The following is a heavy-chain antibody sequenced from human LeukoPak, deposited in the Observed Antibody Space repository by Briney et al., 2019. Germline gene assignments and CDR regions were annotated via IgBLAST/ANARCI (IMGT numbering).Heavy chain of an antibody. CDR3: ARGSYCSSGVCPAPFDS. V-gene: IGHV3-72*01. Sequence: GGSLRLSCAASGFSFSDYYMDWVRQVPGKGLEWIARSRSKGHRYSTEYAASVRGRFTVSRDESKDLLFLQMTSLKSEDTAVYYCARGSYCSSGVCPAPFDSWGQGSLVTVSS. CDR1: GFSFSDYY. D-gene: IGHD2-8*01. J-gene: IGHJ4*02. CDR2: SRSKGHRYST.